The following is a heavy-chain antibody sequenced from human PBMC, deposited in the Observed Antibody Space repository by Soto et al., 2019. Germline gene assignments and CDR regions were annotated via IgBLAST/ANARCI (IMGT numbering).Heavy chain of an antibody. V-gene: IGHV3-64*02. CDR3: ARLDSVSPWRYFDN. Sequence: PGGSLRLSCAGCGFSFSSHAMYWVRQAPEKGLEYVSSISFNGGGTHYADSVRGRFTVSRDNSKDTLYLQMRSLTTEDTGIYYCARLDSVSPWRYFDNWGLGTLVTVSS. J-gene: IGHJ4*02. D-gene: IGHD1-1*01. CDR1: GFSFSSHA. CDR2: ISFNGGGT.